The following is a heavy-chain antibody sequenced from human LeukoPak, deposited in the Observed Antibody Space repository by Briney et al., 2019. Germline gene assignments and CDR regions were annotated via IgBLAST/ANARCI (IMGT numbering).Heavy chain of an antibody. CDR2: IKGDGSTT. J-gene: IGHJ4*02. V-gene: IGHV3-74*01. Sequence: GGSLRLSCAASGFTFSSYWMHWVRQAPGKGLVWVSRIKGDGSTTIYADSVKGRFTISRDNAENSLYLQMNSLRAEDTAVYFCATSTYYFDYWGQGTLVTVSS. CDR1: GFTFSSYW. CDR3: ATSTYYFDY.